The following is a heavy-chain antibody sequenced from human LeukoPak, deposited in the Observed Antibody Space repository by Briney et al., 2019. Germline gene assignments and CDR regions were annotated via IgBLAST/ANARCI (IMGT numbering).Heavy chain of an antibody. Sequence: GESLKISCKGSGYSFTSYWIGWVRQMPGKGLEWMGIIYPGDSDTRYSPSFQGQVTILADKSISTAYLQWSSLKASDTAMYYCARVGATTDTAFDIWGQGTMVTASS. CDR1: GYSFTSYW. D-gene: IGHD1-26*01. V-gene: IGHV5-51*01. CDR3: ARVGATTDTAFDI. CDR2: IYPGDSDT. J-gene: IGHJ3*02.